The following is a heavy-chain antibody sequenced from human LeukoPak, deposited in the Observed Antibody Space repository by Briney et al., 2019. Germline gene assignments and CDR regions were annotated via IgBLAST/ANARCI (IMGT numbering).Heavy chain of an antibody. V-gene: IGHV4-59*01. CDR2: IYYSGST. Sequence: SETLSLTCTVSGGSITSYYWNWIRQPPGKGLEWIGYIYYSGSTNYNPSLKSRVTMSVDTSKSQFSLKLSSVTAADTAVYYCARGSTPDYWGQGTLVTVSS. CDR3: ARGSTPDY. J-gene: IGHJ4*02. D-gene: IGHD1-26*01. CDR1: GGSITSYY.